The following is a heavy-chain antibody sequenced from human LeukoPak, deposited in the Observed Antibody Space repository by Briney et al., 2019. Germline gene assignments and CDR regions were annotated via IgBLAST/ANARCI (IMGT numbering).Heavy chain of an antibody. CDR2: INTDGSST. CDR3: VRDETTVVTQFAY. Sequence: GGSLRLSCSASGFTFSTYWMHWVRQAPGKGLVWVSRINTDGSSTNYADSVKGRFTISRDNAKNTLYLQMNSLRAEDTAVYYCVRDETTVVTQFAYWGEGILVTISS. D-gene: IGHD4-23*01. CDR1: GFTFSTYW. V-gene: IGHV3-74*01. J-gene: IGHJ4*02.